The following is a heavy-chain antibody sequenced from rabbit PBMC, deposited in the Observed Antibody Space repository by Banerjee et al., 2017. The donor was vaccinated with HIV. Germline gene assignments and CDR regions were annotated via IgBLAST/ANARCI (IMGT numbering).Heavy chain of an antibody. Sequence: QLEESGGGLVQPGGSLKLSCKASGFDFSSYYMSWVRQAPGKGLEWIGYIDPVFGNTYYASWVNGRFPISSHNAQNTLYLQLNSLTAADTATYFCARARSAGYGYATDFRLDLWGQGTLVTVS. CDR2: IDPVFGNT. CDR1: GFDFSSYY. J-gene: IGHJ3*01. D-gene: IGHD6-1*01. CDR3: ARARSAGYGYATDFRLDL. V-gene: IGHV1S7*01.